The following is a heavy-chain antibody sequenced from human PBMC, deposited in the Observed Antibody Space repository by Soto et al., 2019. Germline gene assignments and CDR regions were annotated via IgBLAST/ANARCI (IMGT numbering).Heavy chain of an antibody. CDR3: AKDFPYCSGVSCPFPNFSYYAMDV. D-gene: IGHD2-15*01. V-gene: IGHV3-23*01. Sequence: EVQLLESGGGLVHPGGSLRLSCAASGVTFSSHAMSWVRQAPGKGLEWVSAISGSGGGTYYTDSVKGRFTISRDNSKNTVNLQMNGLRAEDTAVYYCAKDFPYCSGVSCPFPNFSYYAMDVWGQGTTVTVSS. CDR2: ISGSGGGT. CDR1: GVTFSSHA. J-gene: IGHJ6*02.